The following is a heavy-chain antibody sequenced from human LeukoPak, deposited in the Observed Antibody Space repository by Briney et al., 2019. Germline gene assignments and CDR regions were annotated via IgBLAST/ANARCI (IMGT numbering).Heavy chain of an antibody. D-gene: IGHD1-20*01. V-gene: IGHV3-23*01. CDR1: VFTFSFYA. Sequence: GVSLTLSCGASVFTFSFYALTWLRQSPGKGRECVSALRGSGDRTYYADYVWGRFTIYRDNSKNKVYLQMNSLGAEDTAVYYCAKGANWKGDPRGWLASWGQGPLVTVSS. CDR3: AKGANWKGDPRGWLAS. J-gene: IGHJ4*02. CDR2: LRGSGDRT.